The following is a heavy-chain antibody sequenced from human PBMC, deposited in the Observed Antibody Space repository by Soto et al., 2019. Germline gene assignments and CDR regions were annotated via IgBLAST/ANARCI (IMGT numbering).Heavy chain of an antibody. CDR2: IYWNDDK. D-gene: IGHD1-1*01. J-gene: IGHJ5*02. V-gene: IGHV2-5*01. Sequence: SGPTLVNPTQTLTLTCTFSGFSLSTSGVGVGWIRQPPGKALEGLAFIYWNDDKRYSPSLRSRLTVTKDTSKNQVLLTMANMDPVDTATYDCAHRQRYNWNDGGWFDPWGQGTLVTVSS. CDR1: GFSLSTSGVG. CDR3: AHRQRYNWNDGGWFDP.